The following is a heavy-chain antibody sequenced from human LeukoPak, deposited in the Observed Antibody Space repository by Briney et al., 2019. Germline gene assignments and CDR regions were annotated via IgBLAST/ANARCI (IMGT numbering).Heavy chain of an antibody. V-gene: IGHV3-30*18. Sequence: GRSLKLSCAASGFTFSSYGMHWVRQAPGKGLEWVAVISYDGSNKYYADSVKGRFTISRDNSKNTLYLQMNSLRAEDTAVYYCAKEGNDQGYFDYWGQGTLVTVSS. J-gene: IGHJ4*02. CDR1: GFTFSSYG. CDR2: ISYDGSNK. D-gene: IGHD2-2*01. CDR3: AKEGNDQGYFDY.